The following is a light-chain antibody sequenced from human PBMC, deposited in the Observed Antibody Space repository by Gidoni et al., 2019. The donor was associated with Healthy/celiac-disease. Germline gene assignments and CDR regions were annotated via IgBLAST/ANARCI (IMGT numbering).Light chain of an antibody. CDR3: QQYNSYSRT. Sequence: DIQMTQSPSTLSESVGERVTITCRASQSISSWLAWYQQKPGKAPKLLIYKASSLESGVPSRFSGSGSGTEFTLTISSLQPDDFATYYCQQYNSYSRTFGQGTKVEIK. V-gene: IGKV1-5*03. J-gene: IGKJ1*01. CDR1: QSISSW. CDR2: KAS.